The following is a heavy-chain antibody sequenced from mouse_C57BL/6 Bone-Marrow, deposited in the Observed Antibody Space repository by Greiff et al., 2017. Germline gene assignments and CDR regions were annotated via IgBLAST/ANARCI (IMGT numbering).Heavy chain of an antibody. CDR3: ASSSYYDYARDY. CDR2: ISSGSSTI. D-gene: IGHD1-1*01. CDR1: GFTFSDYG. Sequence: DVQLVESGGGLVKPGGSLKLSCAASGFTFSDYGMHWVRQAPEKGLEWVAYISSGSSTIYYADTVKGRFTISRDNAKHTLFLQMTSLRSEDTAMYYCASSSYYDYARDYWGQGTSVTVSS. J-gene: IGHJ4*01. V-gene: IGHV5-17*01.